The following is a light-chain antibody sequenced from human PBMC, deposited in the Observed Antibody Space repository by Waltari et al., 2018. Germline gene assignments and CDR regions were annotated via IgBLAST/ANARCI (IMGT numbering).Light chain of an antibody. Sequence: QSALTQPASVSGSPGQSITISCTGLPSDVGAYNYVSWYQQHPGKPPKLLIYAVTNRPSGVTNRFSGSKSGNTASLTISGLQAEDEADYYCSSYTSSNTLGFGTGTKVTVL. V-gene: IGLV2-14*03. CDR3: SSYTSSNTLG. CDR1: PSDVGAYNY. CDR2: AVT. J-gene: IGLJ1*01.